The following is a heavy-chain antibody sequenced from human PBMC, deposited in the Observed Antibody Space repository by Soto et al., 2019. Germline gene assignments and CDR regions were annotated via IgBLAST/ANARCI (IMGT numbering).Heavy chain of an antibody. Sequence: SVKVSCKVSGGTFSSYAISWVRQAPGQGLEWMGGIIPIFGTANYAQKFQGRVTITADESTSTAYMELSSLRSEDTAVYYCATYYYDSSGYYPDYWGQGTLVTVSS. CDR2: IIPIFGTA. CDR1: GGTFSSYA. D-gene: IGHD3-22*01. CDR3: ATYYYDSSGYYPDY. V-gene: IGHV1-69*13. J-gene: IGHJ4*01.